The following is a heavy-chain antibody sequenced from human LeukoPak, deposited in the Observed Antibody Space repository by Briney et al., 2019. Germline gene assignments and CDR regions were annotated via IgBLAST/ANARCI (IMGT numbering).Heavy chain of an antibody. Sequence: GGSLRLSCAASGFTFSSYAMSWVRQAPGKGLEWVSAISGSGGNTYCADSVKGQFTISRDNSKNTLFLQMNSLRAEDTAVYYCAKEAQGCSITSCYFDSWGQGTLVTVSS. J-gene: IGHJ4*02. V-gene: IGHV3-23*01. CDR3: AKEAQGCSITSCYFDS. CDR1: GFTFSSYA. CDR2: ISGSGGNT. D-gene: IGHD2-2*01.